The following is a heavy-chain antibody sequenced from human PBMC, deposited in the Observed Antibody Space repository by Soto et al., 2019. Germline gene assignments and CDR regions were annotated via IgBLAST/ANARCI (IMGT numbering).Heavy chain of an antibody. CDR3: ARGSHSDYGDYGYFEF. CDR1: GFTFDDFA. V-gene: IGHV3-9*01. Sequence: GGSLRLSCTASGFTFDDFAMHWVRQVPGKGLEWVSGINWNTVNIAYADSVKGRFTISRDNGKNSLYLQMNSLKTEDTALYYCARGSHSDYGDYGYFEFWGQGALVTVSS. D-gene: IGHD4-17*01. CDR2: INWNTVNI. J-gene: IGHJ4*02.